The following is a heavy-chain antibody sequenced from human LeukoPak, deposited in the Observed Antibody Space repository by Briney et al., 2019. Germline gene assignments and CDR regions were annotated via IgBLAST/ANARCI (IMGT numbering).Heavy chain of an antibody. D-gene: IGHD6-19*01. V-gene: IGHV6-1*01. J-gene: IGHJ5*02. CDR3: AREEYAAGINWFDP. CDR1: GDSVSSNSAA. Sequence: SQPLSLTCAISGDSVSSNSAAWHWISQSPSRSLEWLGRTYYRSQWYNDYAVSVKSRITINPSTSKTQFSLQLNSVTPEDTAVYYCAREEYAAGINWFDPGGQGTLVTVSS. CDR2: TYYRSQWYN.